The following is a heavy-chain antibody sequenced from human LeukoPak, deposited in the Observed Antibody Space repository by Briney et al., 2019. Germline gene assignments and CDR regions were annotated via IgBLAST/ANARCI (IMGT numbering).Heavy chain of an antibody. J-gene: IGHJ5*02. CDR2: INHSGST. D-gene: IGHD6-13*01. CDR1: GYSISSGYY. V-gene: IGHV4-38-2*02. Sequence: SETLSLTCTVSGYSISSGYYWSWIRQPPGKGLEWIGEINHSGSTNYNPSLKSRVTISVDTSKNQFSLKLSSVTAADTAVYYCARHSLAAGTQRLYNWFDPWGQGTLVTVSS. CDR3: ARHSLAAGTQRLYNWFDP.